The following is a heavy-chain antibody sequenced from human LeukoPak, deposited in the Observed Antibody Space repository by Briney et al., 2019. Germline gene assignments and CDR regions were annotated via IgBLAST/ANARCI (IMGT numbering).Heavy chain of an antibody. J-gene: IGHJ6*02. D-gene: IGHD2-15*01. CDR2: IIPILGIA. Sequence: SVKVSCKASGGTFSSYAISWVRQAPGQGLEWMGRIIPILGIANYAQKFQGRVTITADKSTSTAYMELSSLRSEDTAVYYCARVVDKVCSGGSCYSLDYYYGMDVWGQGTTVTVSS. CDR1: GGTFSSYA. CDR3: ARVVDKVCSGGSCYSLDYYYGMDV. V-gene: IGHV1-69*04.